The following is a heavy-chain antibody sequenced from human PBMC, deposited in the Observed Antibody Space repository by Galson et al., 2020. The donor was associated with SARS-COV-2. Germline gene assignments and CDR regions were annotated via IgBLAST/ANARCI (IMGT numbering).Heavy chain of an antibody. CDR3: ARGEFLEFYYYGMDV. J-gene: IGHJ6*02. D-gene: IGHD3-3*01. CDR1: GASIRSGSYH. Sequence: SETLSLTCTVSGASIRSGSYHWSWIRQPAGKGLESIGRIYTSGNTNYNPSLKSRVTISLDTSKNQFSLRLRSVTAADTAVYYCARGEFLEFYYYGMDVWGQGTTVTVSS. CDR2: IYTSGNT. V-gene: IGHV4-61*02.